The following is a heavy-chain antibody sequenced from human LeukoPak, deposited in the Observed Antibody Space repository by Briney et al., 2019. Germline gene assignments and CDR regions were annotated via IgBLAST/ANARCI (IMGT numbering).Heavy chain of an antibody. CDR3: ARGNVYDSSVYNWFDP. V-gene: IGHV1-46*01. Sequence: ASVKVSCKASGYTFTSYYIHWVRQAPGQGLEWMGIINPSGGSTTYAQKFQGRVTMTRDTSTSTVYMELSSLRSEDTALYYCARGNVYDSSVYNWFDPWSQGTLVIVSS. CDR2: INPSGGST. D-gene: IGHD3-22*01. J-gene: IGHJ5*02. CDR1: GYTFTSYY.